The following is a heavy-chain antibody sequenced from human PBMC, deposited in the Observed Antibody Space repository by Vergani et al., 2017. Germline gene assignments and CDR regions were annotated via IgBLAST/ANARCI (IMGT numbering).Heavy chain of an antibody. CDR3: ARSYYYDSSGYYLDY. CDR2: IYYSGST. D-gene: IGHD3-22*01. CDR1: GGSISSSSYY. Sequence: QLQLQESGPGLVKPSETLSLTCTVSGGSISSSSYYWGWIRQPPGKGLEWIGSIYYSGSTYYNPSLKSRVTRSVDTSKNQFSLKLSSVTAADTAVYYCARSYYYDSSGYYLDYWGQGTLVTVSS. J-gene: IGHJ4*02. V-gene: IGHV4-39*07.